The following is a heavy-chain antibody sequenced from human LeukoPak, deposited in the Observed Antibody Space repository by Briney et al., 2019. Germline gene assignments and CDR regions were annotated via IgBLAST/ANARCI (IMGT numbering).Heavy chain of an antibody. CDR2: IYPGDSGDSDT. Sequence: GESLKISCKGSGYSFTNYWIAWVRQMPGKGLEWMGIIYPGDSGDSDTRYSPSFQGQVTISADKSISTAYLQWSSLKASDTAMYYCARQDSGSYHFDYWGQGTLVTVSS. D-gene: IGHD1-26*01. V-gene: IGHV5-51*01. CDR3: ARQDSGSYHFDY. CDR1: GYSFTNYW. J-gene: IGHJ4*02.